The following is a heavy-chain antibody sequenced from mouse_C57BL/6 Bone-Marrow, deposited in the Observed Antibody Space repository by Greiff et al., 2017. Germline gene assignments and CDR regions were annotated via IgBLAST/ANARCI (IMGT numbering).Heavy chain of an antibody. CDR3: TTWNYGSSYGAY. D-gene: IGHD1-1*01. Sequence: EVQPQQSGAELVRPGASVKLSCTASGFNIKDDYMHWVKQRPEQGLEWIGWIDPENGDTEYASKFQGKATITADTSSNTAYLQLRSLTSEDTAVYYCTTWNYGSSYGAYWGQGTLVTVSA. J-gene: IGHJ3*01. CDR2: IDPENGDT. CDR1: GFNIKDDY. V-gene: IGHV14-4*01.